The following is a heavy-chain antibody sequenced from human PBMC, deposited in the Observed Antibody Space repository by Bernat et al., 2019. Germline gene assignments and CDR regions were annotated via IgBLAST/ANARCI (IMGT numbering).Heavy chain of an antibody. CDR1: GFTFSSYW. CDR2: IKQDGSEK. CDR3: AGDRTPGYYDYGMDV. V-gene: IGHV3-7*03. D-gene: IGHD1-14*01. Sequence: EVQLVESGGGLVQPGGSLRLSCAASGFTFSSYWMNWVRQAPGKGLEWVANIKQDGSEKYYVDSVKGRFTISRDNAKNSLYLQMNSLRAEDTAVYYCAGDRTPGYYDYGMDVWGQGTTVAVSS. J-gene: IGHJ6*02.